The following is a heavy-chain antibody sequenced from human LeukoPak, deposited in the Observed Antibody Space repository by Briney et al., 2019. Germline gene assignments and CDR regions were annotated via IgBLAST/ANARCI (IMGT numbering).Heavy chain of an antibody. Sequence: ASVKVSCKASGYTFTGYYMHWVRQAPGQGLEWMGWINPNSGGTNYAQKFQGRVTMTRDTSISTAYMELSRLRSDDTAAYYCARVWGIAAAGESHYFDYWGQGTLVTVSS. V-gene: IGHV1-2*02. CDR2: INPNSGGT. J-gene: IGHJ4*02. CDR1: GYTFTGYY. D-gene: IGHD6-13*01. CDR3: ARVWGIAAAGESHYFDY.